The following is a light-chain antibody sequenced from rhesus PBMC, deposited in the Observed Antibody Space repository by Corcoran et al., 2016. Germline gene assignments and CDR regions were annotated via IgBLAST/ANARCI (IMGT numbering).Light chain of an antibody. J-gene: IGKJ1*01. CDR2: LGS. Sequence: DIVMTQTPLSLPVTPGEPASISCRSSQSLLDSDGYTHLHWYLQKPGQSPQLLIYLGSNRASGVPDRFRGSGSGTDFTLKISRVEAEDVGVYYCMQYTHSPWTFGQGTKVEIK. V-gene: IGKV2-78*01. CDR3: MQYTHSPWT. CDR1: QSLLDSDGYTH.